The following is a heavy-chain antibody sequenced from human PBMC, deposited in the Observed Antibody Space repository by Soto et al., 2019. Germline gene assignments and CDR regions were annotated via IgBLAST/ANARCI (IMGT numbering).Heavy chain of an antibody. D-gene: IGHD6-19*01. CDR1: GYTFTSYG. V-gene: IGHV1-18*01. Sequence: GASVKVSCKASGYTFTSYGVSWARQAPGQGLEWMGWISAYNGNTNYAQKLQGRVTMTTDTSTSTAYMELRSLRSDDTAVYYCASLAVADTEGDDAFDIWGQGTMVTVSS. J-gene: IGHJ3*02. CDR2: ISAYNGNT. CDR3: ASLAVADTEGDDAFDI.